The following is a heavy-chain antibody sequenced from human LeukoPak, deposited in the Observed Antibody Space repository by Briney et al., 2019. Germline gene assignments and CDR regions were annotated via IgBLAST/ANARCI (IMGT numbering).Heavy chain of an antibody. CDR1: GFTFSSYA. CDR2: ISGSGGST. CDR3: AKALEGPNWFDP. V-gene: IGHV3-23*01. Sequence: GASPRLSCAASGFTFSSYAMSWVRQAPGKGLEWVSAISGSGGSTYYADSVKGRFTISRDNSKNTLYLQMNSLRAEDTAVYYCAKALEGPNWFDPWGQGTLVTVSS. J-gene: IGHJ5*02.